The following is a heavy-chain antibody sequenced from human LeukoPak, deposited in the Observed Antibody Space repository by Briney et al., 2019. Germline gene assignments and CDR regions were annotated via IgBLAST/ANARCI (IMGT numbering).Heavy chain of an antibody. CDR1: GGTFSSYA. J-gene: IGHJ4*02. Sequence: GASVKVSCKASGGTFSSYAISWVRQAPGQGLEWMGGIIPIFGTANYAQKFQGRVTITADESTSTAYMELSSLRSEDTAVYYCARGYAVLRFLEWPYYFDYWGQGTLVTVSS. D-gene: IGHD3-3*01. CDR3: ARGYAVLRFLEWPYYFDY. CDR2: IIPIFGTA. V-gene: IGHV1-69*01.